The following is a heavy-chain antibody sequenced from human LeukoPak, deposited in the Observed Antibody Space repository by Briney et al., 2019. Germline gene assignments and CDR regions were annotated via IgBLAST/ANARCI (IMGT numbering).Heavy chain of an antibody. CDR2: ISSSGSTI. Sequence: EGSLRLSCAASGFTFSDYYMSWIRQAPGKGLEWVSYISSSGSTIYYADSVKGRFTISRDNAKNSLYLQMNSLRAEDTAVYYCASRAAAGNYEYFQHWGQGTLVTVSS. D-gene: IGHD6-13*01. CDR3: ASRAAAGNYEYFQH. J-gene: IGHJ1*01. CDR1: GFTFSDYY. V-gene: IGHV3-11*01.